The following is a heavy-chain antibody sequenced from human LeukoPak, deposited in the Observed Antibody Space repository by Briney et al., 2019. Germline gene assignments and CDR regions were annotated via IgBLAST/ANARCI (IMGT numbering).Heavy chain of an antibody. CDR2: IYTSGST. Sequence: PSETLSLTCTVSGGSISSYYWSWIRQPPGKELEWIGYIYTSGSTNYNPSLKSRVTISVDTSKNQFSLKLSSVTAADTAVYYCARHKYSSTFDYWGQGTLVTVSS. J-gene: IGHJ4*02. CDR1: GGSISSYY. V-gene: IGHV4-4*09. D-gene: IGHD6-13*01. CDR3: ARHKYSSTFDY.